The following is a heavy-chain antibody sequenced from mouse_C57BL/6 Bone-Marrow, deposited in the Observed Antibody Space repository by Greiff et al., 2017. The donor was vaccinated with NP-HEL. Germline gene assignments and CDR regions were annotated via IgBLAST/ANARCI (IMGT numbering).Heavy chain of an antibody. D-gene: IGHD2-5*01. CDR2: INPYNGGT. CDR3: ANSNYYAMDY. CDR1: GYTFTDYY. V-gene: IGHV1-19*01. Sequence: VQLQQSGPVLVKPGASVKMSCKASGYTFTDYYMNWVKQSHGKSLEWIGVINPYNGGTSYNQKFKGKATLTVDKSSSTAYMELNSLTSEDSAVYYCANSNYYAMDYWGQGTSVTVSS. J-gene: IGHJ4*01.